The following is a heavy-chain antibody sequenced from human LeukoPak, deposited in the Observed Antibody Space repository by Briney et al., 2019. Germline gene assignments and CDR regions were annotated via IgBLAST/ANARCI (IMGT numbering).Heavy chain of an antibody. D-gene: IGHD5-12*01. Sequence: SETLSLTCTVSGGSISSSSYYWGWIRQPPGKGLEWIGSIYYSGSTYYNPSLKSRVTISVDTSTNQFSLKLSSVTAADTAVYYCARQGGGYDPYYYYYMDVWGKGTTVTVSS. V-gene: IGHV4-39*01. CDR3: ARQGGGYDPYYYYYMDV. J-gene: IGHJ6*03. CDR1: GGSISSSSYY. CDR2: IYYSGST.